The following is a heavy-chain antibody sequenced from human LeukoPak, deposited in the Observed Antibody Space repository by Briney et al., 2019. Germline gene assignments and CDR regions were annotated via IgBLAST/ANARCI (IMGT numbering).Heavy chain of an antibody. CDR3: ARGTFDSSGDYLFDY. CDR1: GGSISTNY. J-gene: IGHJ4*02. V-gene: IGHV4-4*07. D-gene: IGHD3-22*01. CDR2: IYNSGNT. Sequence: NPSETLSLTCTVSGGSISTNYWSWIRQPAGKGLEWIGRIYNSGNTNYSPSLESRVTMSADTSKNQFSLKLSSVTAADTAVYYCARGTFDSSGDYLFDYWGQGTLVTVSS.